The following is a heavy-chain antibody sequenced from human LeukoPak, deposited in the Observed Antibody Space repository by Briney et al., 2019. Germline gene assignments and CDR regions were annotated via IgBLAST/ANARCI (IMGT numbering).Heavy chain of an antibody. Sequence: GGSLRLSCAASGFTFSSYGMHWVRQAPGKGLEWVAVISYDGSNKYYADSVKGRFTISRDNSKNTPYLQMNSLRAEDTAVYYCAKGSTYYYDSRLDYWGQGTLVTVSS. V-gene: IGHV3-30*18. CDR3: AKGSTYYYDSRLDY. D-gene: IGHD3-22*01. CDR1: GFTFSSYG. CDR2: ISYDGSNK. J-gene: IGHJ4*02.